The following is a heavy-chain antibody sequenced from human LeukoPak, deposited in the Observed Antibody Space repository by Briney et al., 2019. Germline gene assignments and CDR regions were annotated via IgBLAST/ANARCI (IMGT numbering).Heavy chain of an antibody. D-gene: IGHD3-10*01. V-gene: IGHV4-38-2*01. CDR2: IYHSGST. Sequence: SETLSLTCAVSGYSISSGYYWGWIRQPPGKGLEWIGSIYHSGSTYYNPSLKSRVTISVGTSKNQFSLKLNSVTAADTAVYYCARTGLYGSGSSDYWGQGTLVTVSS. J-gene: IGHJ4*02. CDR1: GYSISSGYY. CDR3: ARTGLYGSGSSDY.